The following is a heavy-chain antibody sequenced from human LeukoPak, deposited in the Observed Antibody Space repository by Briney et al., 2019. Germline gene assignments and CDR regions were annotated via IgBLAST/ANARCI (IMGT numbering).Heavy chain of an antibody. CDR1: GFTIRDYA. Sequence: QPGRSLTLSCAASGFTIRDYAMHWVRHAPGKGLEWVQGISWSCGSIVYADSVNGRFTIYRDNAKNSLYLQMNSLAVEDTALYYCAKDIGVAVCCQGEYWGQRTLVSVSS. D-gene: IGHD2-8*01. V-gene: IGHV3-9*01. CDR3: AKDIGVAVCCQGEY. J-gene: IGHJ4*02. CDR2: ISWSCGSI.